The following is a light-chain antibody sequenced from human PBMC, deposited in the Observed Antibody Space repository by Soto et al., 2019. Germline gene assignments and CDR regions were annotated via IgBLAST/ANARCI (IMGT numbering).Light chain of an antibody. J-gene: IGKJ4*01. CDR2: SAS. Sequence: IPMTLSPSSLSTFVGDTVTMTCRAGQTIGQYVAGYRQKPGKAPDLLIYSASTLHSGVPSRFRGSGSETVFTLTISGLEPEDFGTYYCQESFSTPPAFGGGTQLEI. CDR1: QTIGQY. V-gene: IGKV1-39*01. CDR3: QESFSTPPA.